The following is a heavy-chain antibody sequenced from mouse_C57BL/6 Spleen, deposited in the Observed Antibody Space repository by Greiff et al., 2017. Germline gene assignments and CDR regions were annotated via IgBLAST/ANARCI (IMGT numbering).Heavy chain of an antibody. Sequence: VQLQQPGAELVKPGASVKVSCKASGYTFTSYWMHWVKQRPGQGLEWIGRIHPSDSGTNYNQKFKGKATLTVDKSSSTAYMQLSSLTSEDSAVYYCAMGYDGNSWCFDVWGTGTTVTVSS. J-gene: IGHJ1*03. CDR2: IHPSDSGT. V-gene: IGHV1-74*01. CDR1: GYTFTSYW. D-gene: IGHD2-3*01. CDR3: AMGYDGNSWCFDV.